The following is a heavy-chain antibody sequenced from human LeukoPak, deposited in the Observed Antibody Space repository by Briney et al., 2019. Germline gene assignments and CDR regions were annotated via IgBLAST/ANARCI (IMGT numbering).Heavy chain of an antibody. CDR2: INSDSSII. V-gene: IGHV3-21*05. CDR1: GFTFSSYS. Sequence: GGSLRLSCAASGFTFSSYSMNWVRQAPGKGLDWVSYINSDSSIIYYADSVKGRFTISRDNAENSLYLQMNSLRAEDTAVYYCARASGYYYYYGMDVWGQGTTVTVSS. CDR3: ARASGYYYYYGMDV. J-gene: IGHJ6*02. D-gene: IGHD3-10*01.